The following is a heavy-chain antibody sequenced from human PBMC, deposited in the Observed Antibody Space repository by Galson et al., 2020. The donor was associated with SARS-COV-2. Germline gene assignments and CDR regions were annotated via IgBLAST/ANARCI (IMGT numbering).Heavy chain of an antibody. D-gene: IGHD3-10*01. CDR2: IYPGDSDT. J-gene: IGHJ5*02. V-gene: IGHV5-51*01. CDR3: ARFPLRGAGGTGRWFDP. CDR1: GYSFTSYW. Sequence: KIGESLKISCKGSGYSFTSYWIGWVRQMPGKGLEWMGIIYPGDSDTRYSPSFQGQVTISADKSISTAYLQWSSLKASDTAMYYCARFPLRGAGGTGRWFDPWGQGTLVTVSS.